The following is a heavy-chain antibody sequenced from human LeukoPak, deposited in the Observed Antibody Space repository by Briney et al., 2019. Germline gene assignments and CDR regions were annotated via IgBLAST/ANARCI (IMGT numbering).Heavy chain of an antibody. CDR2: ICRSGST. CDR3: ARAARAAAGNVGYFDY. CDR1: GGSLSRGGYY. Sequence: PPQTLSLTCTVSGGSLSRGGYYWGWLRQPPGKGLEGIGYICRSGSTYYNPSLKSRVTRSVDRSKNQFSLKLSSVTAAATAVYYCARAARAAAGNVGYFDYWGQGTLVTVSS. J-gene: IGHJ4*02. D-gene: IGHD6-13*01. V-gene: IGHV4-30-2*01.